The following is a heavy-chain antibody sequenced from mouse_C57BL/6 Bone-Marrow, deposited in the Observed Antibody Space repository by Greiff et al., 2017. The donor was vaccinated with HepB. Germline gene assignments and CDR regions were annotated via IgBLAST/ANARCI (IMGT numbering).Heavy chain of an antibody. CDR3: AGRYYFDY. CDR2: ISDGGSYT. Sequence: EVKLVESGGDLVKPGGSLKLSCAASGFTFSSYAMSWVRQTPEKRLEWVATISDGGSYTYYPDNVKGRFTISRDNAKNNLYLQMSHLKSEDTAMYYCAGRYYFDYWGQGTTLTVSS. CDR1: GFTFSSYA. V-gene: IGHV5-4*03. J-gene: IGHJ2*01.